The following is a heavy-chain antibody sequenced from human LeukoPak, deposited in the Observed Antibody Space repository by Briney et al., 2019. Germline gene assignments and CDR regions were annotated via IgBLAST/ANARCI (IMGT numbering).Heavy chain of an antibody. V-gene: IGHV4-39*07. D-gene: IGHD3-10*01. Sequence: PSETLSLTCTVSGGSISSSSYYWGWIRQPPWKGLEWIGSIYYSGSTYYSPSLKSRVTISVDTSKNQFSLKLNSVTAADTAVYYCAKDRYYYGSGSQIDYWGQGTLVTVSS. CDR3: AKDRYYYGSGSQIDY. CDR2: IYYSGST. CDR1: GGSISSSSYY. J-gene: IGHJ4*02.